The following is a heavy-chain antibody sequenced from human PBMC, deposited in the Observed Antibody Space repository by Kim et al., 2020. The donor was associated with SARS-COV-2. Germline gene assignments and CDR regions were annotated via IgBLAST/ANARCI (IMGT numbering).Heavy chain of an antibody. Sequence: SETLSLTCTVSGGSISSYYWSWIRQPAGKGLEWIGRIYTSGSTNYNPSLKSRDTMSVDTSKNQFSLKLSSVTAADTAVYYCARVSPDYYDSSGYYEGYWFDPWGQGTLVTVSS. CDR3: ARVSPDYYDSSGYYEGYWFDP. CDR1: GGSISSYY. CDR2: IYTSGST. J-gene: IGHJ5*02. V-gene: IGHV4-4*07. D-gene: IGHD3-22*01.